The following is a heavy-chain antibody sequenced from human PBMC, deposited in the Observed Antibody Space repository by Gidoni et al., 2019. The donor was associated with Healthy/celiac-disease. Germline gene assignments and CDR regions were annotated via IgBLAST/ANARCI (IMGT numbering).Heavy chain of an antibody. Sequence: QEQLVESGGGVVQPGRSLRLYWAAAGVTCGSDGMHWVRRAPGRGLGWVAVLWYDGSNKYYADSVKGRFTISRDNSKNTLYLQMNSLSAEDTAVYYCARPYCSSTSCYNYFDYWGQGTLVTVSS. CDR2: LWYDGSNK. CDR3: ARPYCSSTSCYNYFDY. V-gene: IGHV3-33*01. D-gene: IGHD2-2*01. J-gene: IGHJ4*02. CDR1: GVTCGSDG.